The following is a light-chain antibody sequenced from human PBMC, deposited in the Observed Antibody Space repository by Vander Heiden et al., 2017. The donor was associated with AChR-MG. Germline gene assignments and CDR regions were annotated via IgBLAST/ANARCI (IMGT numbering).Light chain of an antibody. Sequence: QSALTQPASVSGSPGQSITISCTGTSTDVGGYNYVSWYQQHPGKSPNLIIYNVNNRPSGVSNRFSGSKSGTTASPTTSGLQAEDDADYYCSSFTSSSTHVFGTGTKVTVL. J-gene: IGLJ1*01. CDR2: NVN. CDR1: STDVGGYNY. CDR3: SSFTSSSTHV. V-gene: IGLV2-14*01.